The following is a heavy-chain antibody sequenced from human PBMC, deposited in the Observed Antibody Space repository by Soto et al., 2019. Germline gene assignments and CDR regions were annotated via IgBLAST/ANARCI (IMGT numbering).Heavy chain of an antibody. CDR1: GFTFSSYG. D-gene: IGHD3-10*01. Sequence: QVQLVESGGGVVQPGRSLXXSCAASGFTFSSYGMHWVRQAPGKGLEWVAVISYDGSNKYYADSVKGRFTISRDNSKNTLYLQMNSLRAEDTAVYYCAPWFGAFDYWGQGTLVTVSS. J-gene: IGHJ4*02. CDR2: ISYDGSNK. CDR3: APWFGAFDY. V-gene: IGHV3-30*03.